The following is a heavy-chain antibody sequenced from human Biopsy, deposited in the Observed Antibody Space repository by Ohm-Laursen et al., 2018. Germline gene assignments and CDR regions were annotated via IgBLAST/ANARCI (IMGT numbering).Heavy chain of an antibody. CDR2: INPHSGTT. Sequence: ASVKVSCKASGYIFTGQYLHWVRQVPGQGLEWMGWINPHSGTTKFAQDFQGRVTMTRDTSITTAYTELRRLRSDDTAVYYCAKGQDLRGGAEYFQHWGQGALGTGSS. J-gene: IGHJ1*01. CDR1: GYIFTGQY. D-gene: IGHD2-15*01. V-gene: IGHV1-2*02. CDR3: AKGQDLRGGAEYFQH.